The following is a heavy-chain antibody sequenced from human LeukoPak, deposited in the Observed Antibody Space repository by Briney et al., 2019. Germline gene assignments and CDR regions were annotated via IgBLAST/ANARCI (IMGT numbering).Heavy chain of an antibody. V-gene: IGHV4-39*07. CDR2: IYYSGST. Sequence: SETLSLTCTVSGGSISSSSYYWGWIRQPPGKGLEWIGSIYYSGSTYYNPSLKSRVTISVDTSKNQFSLKLSSVTAADTAVYYCARDRAVAGGRHDYWGQGTLVTVSS. D-gene: IGHD6-19*01. CDR1: GGSISSSSYY. CDR3: ARDRAVAGGRHDY. J-gene: IGHJ4*02.